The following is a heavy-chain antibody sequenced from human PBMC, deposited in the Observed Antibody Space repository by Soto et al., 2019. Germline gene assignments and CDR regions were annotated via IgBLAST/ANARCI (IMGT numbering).Heavy chain of an antibody. D-gene: IGHD1-26*01. CDR1: GGTXSSYA. Sequence: SVKVSCKASGGTXSSYAISWVRQAPGQGLEWMGGIIPIFGTANYAQKFQGRVTITADESTSTAYMELSSLRSEDTAVYYCVAGATSSSYYYYGMDVWGQGTTVTVSS. V-gene: IGHV1-69*13. CDR2: IIPIFGTA. CDR3: VAGATSSSYYYYGMDV. J-gene: IGHJ6*02.